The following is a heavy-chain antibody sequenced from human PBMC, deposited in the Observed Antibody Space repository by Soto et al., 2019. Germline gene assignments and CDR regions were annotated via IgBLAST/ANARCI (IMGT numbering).Heavy chain of an antibody. V-gene: IGHV4-31*03. J-gene: IGHJ5*02. Sequence: QVQLQESGPGLVKPSQTLSLTCTVSGGSISSGGYYWSWIRQHPGKGLEWIGDIYYSGSTYYHPSLKSRVTISVDTSKNQFSLKLSSVTAADTAVYYCARDFTSYYYDSSGYYHNWFDPWGQGTLVTVSS. CDR1: GGSISSGGYY. CDR2: IYYSGST. D-gene: IGHD3-22*01. CDR3: ARDFTSYYYDSSGYYHNWFDP.